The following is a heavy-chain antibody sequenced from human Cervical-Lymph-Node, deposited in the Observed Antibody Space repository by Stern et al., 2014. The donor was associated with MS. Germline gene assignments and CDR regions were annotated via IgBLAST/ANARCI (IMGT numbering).Heavy chain of an antibody. CDR1: GYTFTSDV. Sequence: VQLVQSGAEVKKPEASVKVSCKASGYTFTSDVMHWVRQAPGQRIEWMGWINAGNGNTKYSEKFQGRVTITGDTSATTAHMELSSLRSEDTAVYYCARGGYCRGSSCYFSGMDVWGQGTTVTGSS. CDR2: INAGNGNT. J-gene: IGHJ6*02. D-gene: IGHD2-15*01. CDR3: ARGGYCRGSSCYFSGMDV. V-gene: IGHV1-3*01.